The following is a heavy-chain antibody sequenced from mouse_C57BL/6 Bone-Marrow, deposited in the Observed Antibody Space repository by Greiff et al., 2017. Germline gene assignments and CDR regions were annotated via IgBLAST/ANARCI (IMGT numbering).Heavy chain of an antibody. J-gene: IGHJ3*01. CDR1: GYTFTDYY. CDR2: INTNNGGT. CDR3: ARRLPYYYAWFAY. D-gene: IGHD1-1*01. V-gene: IGHV1-26*01. Sequence: EVQLQQSGPELVKPGASVKISCKASGYTFTDYYMNWVKQSHGKSLEWIGDINTNNGGTSYNQKVKGKATLTVDKSSSTAYMELRSLTSEASAVYYCARRLPYYYAWFAYWGQGTLVTVSA.